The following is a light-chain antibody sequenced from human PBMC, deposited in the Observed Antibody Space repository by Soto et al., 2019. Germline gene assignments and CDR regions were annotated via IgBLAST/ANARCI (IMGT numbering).Light chain of an antibody. CDR1: QSISSW. Sequence: IQITQSPSTLSATAGDRVTITCRASQSISSWLAWYQHKPGKAPKLLIYDASNLDSGVPSRFSGRRSGTEFTLTISSLQPDDFATYYGQQYNSYWTFGQGTKVDIK. CDR3: QQYNSYWT. V-gene: IGKV1-5*01. J-gene: IGKJ1*01. CDR2: DAS.